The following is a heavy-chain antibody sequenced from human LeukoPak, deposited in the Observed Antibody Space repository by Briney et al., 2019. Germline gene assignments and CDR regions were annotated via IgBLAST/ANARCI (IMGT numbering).Heavy chain of an antibody. V-gene: IGHV3-48*01. CDR1: GFSFSSYS. D-gene: IGHD1-26*01. Sequence: GGSLRLSCAASGFSFSSYSMSWVRQAPGEGLEWVSYFSSSSRTILYADSVKGRFIISRDNAKNSLYLQMSSLRGEDTAVYYCARGGGESGSYFDYWGQGTLVTVSS. CDR2: FSSSSRTI. CDR3: ARGGGESGSYFDY. J-gene: IGHJ4*02.